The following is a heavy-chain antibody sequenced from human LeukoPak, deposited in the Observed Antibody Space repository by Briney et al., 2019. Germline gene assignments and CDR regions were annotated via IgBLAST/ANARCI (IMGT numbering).Heavy chain of an antibody. J-gene: IGHJ4*02. CDR2: IRSKPYGGTT. Sequence: PGGSLRLSCAASGFTFSNAWMSWVRQAPGKGLEWVGFIRSKPYGGTTQYAASVKGRFTISRDDSKSIAYLQMNSLKTEDTAVYYCSRDPRGDGYNYLDYWGQGTLVTVSS. CDR3: SRDPRGDGYNYLDY. D-gene: IGHD5-24*01. V-gene: IGHV3-49*04. CDR1: GFTFSNAW.